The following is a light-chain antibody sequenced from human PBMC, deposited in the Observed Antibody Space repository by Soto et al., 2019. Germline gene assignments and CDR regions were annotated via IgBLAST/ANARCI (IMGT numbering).Light chain of an antibody. Sequence: EIVMTQSPATLSVSPGERATLSCRASQTVSSNLAWYQQKPGQAPRLLIHGTSTRATGVPTRFSGSRSGAEFTLTINSLQSEDFAVYYCQPYNNWPLTVGGGTKVDIK. V-gene: IGKV3-15*01. CDR2: GTS. CDR1: QTVSSN. CDR3: QPYNNWPLT. J-gene: IGKJ4*01.